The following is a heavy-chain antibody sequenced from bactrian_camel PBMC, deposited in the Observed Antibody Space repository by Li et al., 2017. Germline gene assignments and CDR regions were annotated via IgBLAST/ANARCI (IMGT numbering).Heavy chain of an antibody. Sequence: QLVESGGGSVQTGGSLRLSCSASEYTDRYCMAWFRQAPGNKREGVAAIYSGNGTYWYADSVKDRFTISLDNANNVLTLQINSLKPEDTAMYYCSVAEANGCSRGSWWRWGYRGQGTQVTVS. CDR1: EYTDRYC. D-gene: IGHD7*01. V-gene: IGHV3S28*01. CDR2: IYSGNGTY. J-gene: IGHJ4*01. CDR3: SVAEANGCSRGSWWRWGY.